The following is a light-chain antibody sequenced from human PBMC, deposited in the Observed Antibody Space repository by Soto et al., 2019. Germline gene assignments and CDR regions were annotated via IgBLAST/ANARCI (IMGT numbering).Light chain of an antibody. Sequence: DIQLTQSPSFLSASVGDRVTITCRASQGISTYLAWYQQKPGKAPNLLIYAASTLQSGVPSRFSGSGSGTEFTLTIRSLQPEDFATYYCQQFNSYPLTFGGGTKVEIK. V-gene: IGKV1-9*01. J-gene: IGKJ4*01. CDR1: QGISTY. CDR2: AAS. CDR3: QQFNSYPLT.